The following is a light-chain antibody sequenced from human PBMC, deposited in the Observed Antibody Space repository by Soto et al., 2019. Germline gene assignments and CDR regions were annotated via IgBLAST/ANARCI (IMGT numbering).Light chain of an antibody. CDR1: QSVSSSY. Sequence: EIVWTQSPGTLSLSPGERATLSCRASQSVSSSYLAWYQQKPGQAPRLLIYGASIRATDIPARFSGSGSGTEFTLTISSLQPEDFAVYYCQQYNNWPRTFGQGTKVDIK. CDR3: QQYNNWPRT. CDR2: GAS. V-gene: IGKV3-20*01. J-gene: IGKJ1*01.